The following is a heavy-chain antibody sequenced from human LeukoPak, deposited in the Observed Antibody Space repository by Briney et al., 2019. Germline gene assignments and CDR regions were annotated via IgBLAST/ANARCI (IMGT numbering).Heavy chain of an antibody. CDR1: GGSISSYY. J-gene: IGHJ6*02. V-gene: IGHV4-59*12. D-gene: IGHD2-2*01. CDR2: IYYSGST. Sequence: SETLSLTCTVSGGSISSYYWSWIRQPPGKGLEWIGYIYYSGSTNYNPSLKSRVTISVDTSKNQFSLKLSSVTAADTAVYYCARGPIVVVPAPSRYYYYGMDVWGQGTTVTVSS. CDR3: ARGPIVVVPAPSRYYYYGMDV.